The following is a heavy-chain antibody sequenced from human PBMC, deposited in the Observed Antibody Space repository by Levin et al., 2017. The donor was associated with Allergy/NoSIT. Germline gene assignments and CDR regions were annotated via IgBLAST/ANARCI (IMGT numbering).Heavy chain of an antibody. CDR3: AKVSGLNEHWYFDL. CDR2: ITWNSDNI. J-gene: IGHJ2*01. V-gene: IGHV3-9*01. Sequence: QAGGSLRLSCAASGFTFDDYGMHWVRQAPGKGLEWVSGITWNSDNIGYADSVKGRFTISRDNAKNSLYLQINSLRAEDTALYYCAKVSGLNEHWYFDLWGRGTLVTVSS. CDR1: GFTFDDYG. D-gene: IGHD3-10*01.